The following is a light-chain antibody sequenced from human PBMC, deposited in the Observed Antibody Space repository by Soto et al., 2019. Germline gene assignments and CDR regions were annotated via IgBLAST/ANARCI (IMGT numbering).Light chain of an antibody. CDR3: SSYTGSSNYV. J-gene: IGLJ1*01. CDR2: DVS. Sequence: QSALTQPASVSGSPGQSITISCTGTSSDVGGYNYVSWYQQHPGKAPKLMIYDVSNRPSGVSNRFSGSKSGNTASLTISGLQAEDEADYYCSSYTGSSNYVFGPGTKLTVL. CDR1: SSDVGGYNY. V-gene: IGLV2-14*01.